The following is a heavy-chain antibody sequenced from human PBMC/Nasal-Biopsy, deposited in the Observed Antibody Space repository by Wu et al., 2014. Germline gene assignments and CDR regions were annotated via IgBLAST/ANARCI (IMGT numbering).Heavy chain of an antibody. Sequence: LRLSCAASGFTVSDNYMTWVRQAPGKGLEWVSVIHSGGSTYYADSVKGRFTISRDNSKNTLYLQMNSLRAEDTAVYYCARDRRIIRFCSGGSCFYYYYGLDVWGQGTTVTVSS. V-gene: IGHV3-53*01. J-gene: IGHJ6*02. CDR2: IHSGGST. D-gene: IGHD2-15*01. CDR1: GFTVSDNY. CDR3: ARDRRIIRFCSGGSCFYYYYGLDV.